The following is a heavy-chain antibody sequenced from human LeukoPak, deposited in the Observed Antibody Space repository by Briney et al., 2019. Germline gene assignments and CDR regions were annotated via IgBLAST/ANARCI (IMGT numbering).Heavy chain of an antibody. Sequence: SVKVSCKASGGTFSSYAISWVRQAPGQGLEWMGGIIPIFGTANYAQKFQGRVTITTDESTSTAYMELSSLRSEDTAVYYCAGSRVDTVYYYYMDVWGKGTTVTVSS. J-gene: IGHJ6*03. D-gene: IGHD5-18*01. CDR2: IIPIFGTA. CDR3: AGSRVDTVYYYYMDV. V-gene: IGHV1-69*05. CDR1: GGTFSSYA.